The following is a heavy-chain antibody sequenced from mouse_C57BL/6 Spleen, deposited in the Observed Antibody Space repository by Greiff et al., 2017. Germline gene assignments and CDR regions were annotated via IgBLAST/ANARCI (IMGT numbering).Heavy chain of an antibody. J-gene: IGHJ1*03. CDR2: ISYDGSN. CDR3: GSSYWYFDV. D-gene: IGHD1-1*01. CDR1: GYSITSGYY. V-gene: IGHV3-6*01. Sequence: EVQLVESGPGLVKPSQSLSLTCSVTGYSITSGYYWNWIRQFPGNKLEWMGYISYDGSNNYNPSLKNRISITRDTSKNQFFLKLNSVTTEDTATYYCGSSYWYFDVWGTGTTVTVSS.